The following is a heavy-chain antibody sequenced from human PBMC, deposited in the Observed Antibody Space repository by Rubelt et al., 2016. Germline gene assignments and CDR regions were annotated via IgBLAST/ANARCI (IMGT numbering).Heavy chain of an antibody. D-gene: IGHD3-3*01. CDR3: ARARVVSKQVGADRSFDY. J-gene: IGHJ4*02. Sequence: QVQLVQSGAEAKKPGSSVKVSCKIFGDSFSSYAITWVRQAPGQGLEWMGWINPNSGGTNYAQKFQGWVTMTRDTSISPATMGRSRRRSDETAGYYCARARVVSKQVGADRSFDYWGQGTLVTVSS. CDR2: INPNSGGT. CDR1: GDSFSSYA. V-gene: IGHV1-2*04.